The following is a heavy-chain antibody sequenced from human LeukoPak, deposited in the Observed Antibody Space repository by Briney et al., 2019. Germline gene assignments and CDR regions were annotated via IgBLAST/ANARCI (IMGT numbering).Heavy chain of an antibody. D-gene: IGHD6-19*01. CDR1: GGSISSSSYY. J-gene: IGHJ3*02. V-gene: IGHV4-39*01. CDR2: IYYSGST. CDR3: ASPRGGIAVAGTWGTFDI. Sequence: PSETLSLTCTVSGGSISSSSYYWGWIRQPPGKGLEWIGSIYYSGSTYYNPSLKSRVTISVDTSKNQFSLKLSSVTAADTAVYYCASPRGGIAVAGTWGTFDIWSQGTMVTVSS.